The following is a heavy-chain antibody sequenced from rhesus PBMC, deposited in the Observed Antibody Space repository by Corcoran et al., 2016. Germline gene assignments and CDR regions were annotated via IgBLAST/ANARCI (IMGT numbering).Heavy chain of an antibody. CDR2: IKRKADGETA. J-gene: IGHJ5-1*01. D-gene: IGHD2-33*01. CDR3: WLDQFDV. V-gene: IGHV3-30*02. CDR1: FFPSSNSG. Sequence: VQLVGSGPGLFKLGGSLRLSVAALFFPSSNSGINWVRQAPGKGLEWVARIKRKADGETADYAASVKGRFTISRDDSKNTLYLQMNSLKTEDTAVYYCWLDQFDVWGAGVLVTVSS.